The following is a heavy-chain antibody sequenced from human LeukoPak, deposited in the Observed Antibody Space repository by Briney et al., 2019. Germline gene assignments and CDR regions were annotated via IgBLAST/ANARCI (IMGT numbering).Heavy chain of an antibody. V-gene: IGHV3-15*01. D-gene: IGHD3-10*01. Sequence: GGSLRLSCAVSGLTFSDAWMTWVRQAPGKGLEWVGRILGKGSGGTTDYAAPVQGRFTISRDDSKDTVYLEMNSLKTEDTAVYYCSWIRGALGFYFMDVWGKGTTVTVSS. CDR2: ILGKGSGGTT. J-gene: IGHJ6*03. CDR3: SWIRGALGFYFMDV. CDR1: GLTFSDAW.